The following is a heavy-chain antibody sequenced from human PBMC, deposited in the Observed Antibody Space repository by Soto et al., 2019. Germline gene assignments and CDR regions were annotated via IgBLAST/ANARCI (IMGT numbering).Heavy chain of an antibody. CDR3: ARWWSGSRQGFDP. J-gene: IGHJ5*02. CDR2: IYYSGST. CDR1: GGSISSGDYY. Sequence: QVQLQESGPGLVKPSQTLSLTCTVSGGSISSGDYYWSWIRQPPGKGLEWIGYIYYSGSTYYNPSLKSRVTMSVDTSKNPFSLKLSSVTAADTAVYYCARWWSGSRQGFDPWGKGTLVTVSS. V-gene: IGHV4-31*03. D-gene: IGHD3-3*01.